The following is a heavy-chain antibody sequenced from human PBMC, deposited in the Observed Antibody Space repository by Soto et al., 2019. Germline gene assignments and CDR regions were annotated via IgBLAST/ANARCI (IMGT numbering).Heavy chain of an antibody. V-gene: IGHV3-66*01. CDR2: MYSGGST. J-gene: IGHJ6*02. CDR1: GLTVSSNY. D-gene: IGHD2-2*01. CDR3: ARDSSLHQPLFYGMDV. Sequence: EVQLVESGGGLVQPGGSLRLSCAASGLTVSSNYMSWVRQAPGKGLEWVSVMYSGGSTYYADSVKGRFIISRDNYKNTLYLQMDSLRVEDTAVYYCARDSSLHQPLFYGMDVRGQGTTVTVSS.